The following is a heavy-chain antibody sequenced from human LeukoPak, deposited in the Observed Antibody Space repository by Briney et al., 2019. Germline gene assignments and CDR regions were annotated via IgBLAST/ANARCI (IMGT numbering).Heavy chain of an antibody. CDR3: ARDLPRRDWFDP. Sequence: PSETLSLTCTVSGGSISSYYWSWIRQPAGKGLEWIGRIYTSGNTNYNPSLKSRVTISVDKSKNQFSLKLSSVTAADTAVYYCARDLPRRDWFDPWGQGTLVTVSS. CDR2: IYTSGNT. J-gene: IGHJ5*02. V-gene: IGHV4-4*07. CDR1: GGSISSYY.